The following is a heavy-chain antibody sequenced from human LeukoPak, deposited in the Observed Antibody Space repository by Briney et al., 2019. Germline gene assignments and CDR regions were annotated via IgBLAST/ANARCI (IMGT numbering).Heavy chain of an antibody. Sequence: GGSLRLSCAASGFTVSSNYMSWVRQAPGKGLEWVSVIYSGGSTYYADSVKGRFTISRDNSKNTLYLQMNSLRAEDTAVYYCARETNDYGELDYWGQGTLVTVSS. D-gene: IGHD4-17*01. J-gene: IGHJ4*02. CDR1: GFTVSSNY. V-gene: IGHV3-53*01. CDR3: ARETNDYGELDY. CDR2: IYSGGST.